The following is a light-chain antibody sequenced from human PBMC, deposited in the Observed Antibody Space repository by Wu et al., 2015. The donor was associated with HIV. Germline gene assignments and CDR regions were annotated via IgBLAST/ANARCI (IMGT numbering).Light chain of an antibody. CDR3: QQYSDYSPYS. CDR2: KAS. CDR1: QDISKW. Sequence: DIQMTQSPSTLSASVGDRVTITCRASQDISKWLAWYQQKPGKAPNLLIYKASTLPSGVPSRFSGSGSVTDFTLTISSLQPDDFATYYCQQYSDYSPYSFGQGTRLEIK. V-gene: IGKV1-5*03. J-gene: IGKJ2*03.